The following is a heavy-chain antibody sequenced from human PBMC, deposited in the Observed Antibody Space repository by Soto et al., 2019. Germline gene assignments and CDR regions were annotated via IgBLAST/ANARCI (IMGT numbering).Heavy chain of an antibody. CDR1: GFTFSGSA. Sequence: GGSLRLSCAASGFTFSGSAMHWVRQASGKGLEWVGRIRSKANSYATAYAASVKGRFTISRDDSKNTAYLQMNSLKTEDTAVYYCTRAPEDIVVVVAATVWFDPWGQGTLVTVSS. D-gene: IGHD2-15*01. J-gene: IGHJ5*02. V-gene: IGHV3-73*01. CDR2: IRSKANSYAT. CDR3: TRAPEDIVVVVAATVWFDP.